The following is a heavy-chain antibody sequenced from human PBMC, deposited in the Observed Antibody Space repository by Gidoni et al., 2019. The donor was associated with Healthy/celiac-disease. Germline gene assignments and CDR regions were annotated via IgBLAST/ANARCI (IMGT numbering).Heavy chain of an antibody. CDR1: GGSIRRYS. CDR3: VIVHRGYDYLARFDY. Sequence: QVQMQESGPGLVKPSETLSLTCTVSGGSIRRYSWSCIRQPPGKGLEWSGYIYYSGSTNYNPSLKSRVTISVDTSKNQFSLKLSSVTAADTAVYYCVIVHRGYDYLARFDYWGQGTLVTVSS. J-gene: IGHJ4*02. CDR2: IYYSGST. V-gene: IGHV4-59*01. D-gene: IGHD5-12*01.